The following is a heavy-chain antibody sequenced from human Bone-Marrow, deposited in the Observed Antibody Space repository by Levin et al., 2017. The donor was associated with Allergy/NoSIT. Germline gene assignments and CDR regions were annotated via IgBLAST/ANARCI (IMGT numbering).Heavy chain of an antibody. D-gene: IGHD1-14*01. CDR1: GFTFSSYG. J-gene: IGHJ6*02. CDR2: IWYDGSNT. Sequence: GGSLRLSCAASGFTFSSYGMHWVRQAPGKGLEWVAVIWYDGSNTYYADSVKGRFTISRDNSKNTLYLQMNSLRAEDTAVYYCARDNLVAPYDGMDGWGQGTTVTV. CDR3: ARDNLVAPYDGMDG. V-gene: IGHV3-33*01.